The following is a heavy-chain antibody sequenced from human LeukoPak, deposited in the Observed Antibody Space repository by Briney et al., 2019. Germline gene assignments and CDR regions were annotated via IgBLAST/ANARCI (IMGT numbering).Heavy chain of an antibody. CDR1: GYSFTTYW. D-gene: IGHD7-27*01. CDR3: ARPNWGNTLDY. V-gene: IGHV5-51*01. J-gene: IGHJ4*02. Sequence: GESLKISCKGSGYSFTTYWIGWVRQMPGKGLEWMGIIYPGDSGTIYSPSFQGQVTISADKSISTAYLQWSSLQASDTAMYYCARPNWGNTLDYWGQGTLVTVSS. CDR2: IYPGDSGT.